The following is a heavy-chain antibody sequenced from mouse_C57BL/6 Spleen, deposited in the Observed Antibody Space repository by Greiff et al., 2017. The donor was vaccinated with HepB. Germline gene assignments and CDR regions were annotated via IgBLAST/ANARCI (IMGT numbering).Heavy chain of an antibody. CDR1: GYTFTDYE. CDR2: IDPETGGT. Sequence: QVQLQQSGAELVRPGASVTLSCKASGYTFTDYEMHWVKQTPVHGLEWIGAIDPETGGTAYNQKFKGKAILTADKSSSTAYMELRSLTSDDSAVYYCTSYYYGSSYGFADWGQGTLVTVSA. J-gene: IGHJ3*01. V-gene: IGHV1-15*01. CDR3: TSYYYGSSYGFAD. D-gene: IGHD1-1*01.